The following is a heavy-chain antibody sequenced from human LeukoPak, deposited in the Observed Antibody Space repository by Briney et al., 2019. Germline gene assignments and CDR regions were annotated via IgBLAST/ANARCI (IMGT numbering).Heavy chain of an antibody. CDR1: GYTFTGYY. D-gene: IGHD3-10*01. J-gene: IGHJ3*02. Sequence: GASVKVSCKASGYTFTGYYMHWVRQAPGQGLEWMGWINPNSGGTNYAQKFQGWVTMTRDTSISTAYMELSSLRSEDTAVYYCARDRPYMVRGVHHDAFDIWGQGTMVTVSS. CDR2: INPNSGGT. V-gene: IGHV1-2*04. CDR3: ARDRPYMVRGVHHDAFDI.